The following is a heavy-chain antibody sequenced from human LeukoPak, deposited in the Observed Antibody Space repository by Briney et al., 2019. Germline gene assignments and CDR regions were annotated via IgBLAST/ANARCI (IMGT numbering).Heavy chain of an antibody. J-gene: IGHJ4*02. Sequence: PGGSLRLSCAASGFTFSSFAMSWVRRAPGEGLEWVSTIRESDGATFYADSVKGRFTISRDNSMQTLYLQMTSLRAEDTALYYCAKANGGSSYGYWDYWGQGTLVTVSS. V-gene: IGHV3-23*01. CDR3: AKANGGSSYGYWDY. CDR2: IRESDGAT. D-gene: IGHD5-18*01. CDR1: GFTFSSFA.